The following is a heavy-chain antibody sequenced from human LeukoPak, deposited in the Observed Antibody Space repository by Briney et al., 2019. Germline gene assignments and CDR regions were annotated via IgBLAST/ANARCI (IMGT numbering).Heavy chain of an antibody. J-gene: IGHJ4*02. D-gene: IGHD6-19*01. CDR3: ARRGSRGVAGFDY. Sequence: SETLSLTCTVSGGSISNYWSWIRPPPGKGREWIGYIYYSGSTNYNPSLNSRVTISVDTSKNQFSLKLSSVTAADTAVYYCARRGSRGVAGFDYWGQGTLVTVSS. CDR1: GGSISNY. CDR2: IYYSGST. V-gene: IGHV4-59*08.